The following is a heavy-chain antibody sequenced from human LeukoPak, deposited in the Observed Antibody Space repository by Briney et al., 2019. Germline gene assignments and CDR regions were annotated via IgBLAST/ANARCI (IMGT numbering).Heavy chain of an antibody. J-gene: IGHJ4*02. CDR3: ARAIFGVVIPSYHFDY. D-gene: IGHD3-3*01. CDR2: ISAYNGNT. Sequence: GASVKVSCTASGYTFISFGISWVRQAPGQGLEWMGWISAYNGNTNYAQKLQGRVTMTTDTSTSTAYMELRSLRSDDTAVYYCARAIFGVVIPSYHFDYWGQGTLVTVSA. V-gene: IGHV1-18*01. CDR1: GYTFISFG.